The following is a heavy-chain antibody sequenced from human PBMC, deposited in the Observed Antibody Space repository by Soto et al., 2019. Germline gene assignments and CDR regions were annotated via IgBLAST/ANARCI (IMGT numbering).Heavy chain of an antibody. J-gene: IGHJ4*02. Sequence: EVKLLQSGGGLVQPGGSLRLSCAASGFTFSTYAMTWVRQAPGRGLEWVSIILHDETPFYTDSVKGRFTISRDNVRGTLYLQMNGLRVEDAALYFCAKDLFPTSGQRFFFESWGQGSLVTVSS. CDR3: AKDLFPTSGQRFFFES. D-gene: IGHD2-21*01. V-gene: IGHV3-23*01. CDR2: IILHDETP. CDR1: GFTFSTYA.